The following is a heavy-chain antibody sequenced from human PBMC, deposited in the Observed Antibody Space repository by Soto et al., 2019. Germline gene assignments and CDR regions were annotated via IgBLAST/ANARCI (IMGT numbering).Heavy chain of an antibody. V-gene: IGHV3-23*01. CDR1: GFSFVNYA. CDR2: LSGSGTST. CDR3: AKEISSGWIFDY. D-gene: IGHD6-19*01. J-gene: IGHJ4*02. Sequence: GGSLRLSCAASGFSFVNYAMNWVRQAPGKGLEWVSGLSGSGTSTYYADSVKGRFTISRDNSRDTLFLQMNSLTADDTAVYYCAKEISSGWIFDYWGQGTLVTVSS.